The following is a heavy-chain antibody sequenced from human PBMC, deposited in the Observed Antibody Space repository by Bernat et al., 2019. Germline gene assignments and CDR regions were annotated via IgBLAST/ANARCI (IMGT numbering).Heavy chain of an antibody. J-gene: IGHJ6*03. CDR1: GYTFTGYY. D-gene: IGHD3-3*01. V-gene: IGHV1-2*06. CDR2: INPNSGGT. Sequence: QVQLVQSGAEVKKPGASVKVSCKASGYTFTGYYMHWVRQAPGQGLEWMGRINPNSGGTNYAQKFQGRVTMTTDTSTSTAYMELRSLRSDDTAVYYCARGPDYDFWSGYYYYYYYYMDVWGKGTTVTVSS. CDR3: ARGPDYDFWSGYYYYYYYYMDV.